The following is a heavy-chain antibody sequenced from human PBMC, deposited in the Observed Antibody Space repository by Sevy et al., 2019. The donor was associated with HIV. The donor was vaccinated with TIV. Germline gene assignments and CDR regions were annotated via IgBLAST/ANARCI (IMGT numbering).Heavy chain of an antibody. CDR3: ARGRLIVARERWFDP. V-gene: IGHV4-31*03. J-gene: IGHJ5*02. Sequence: SETLSLTCTVSGASMRSGTYYWSWIRQHPGKGLEGIGYIYYTGSTYYNPSLKSRVIISLDASKNQFSLKLSSVTAADTAMYYCARGRLIVARERWFDPWGQGTLVTVSS. D-gene: IGHD5-12*01. CDR2: IYYTGST. CDR1: GASMRSGTYY.